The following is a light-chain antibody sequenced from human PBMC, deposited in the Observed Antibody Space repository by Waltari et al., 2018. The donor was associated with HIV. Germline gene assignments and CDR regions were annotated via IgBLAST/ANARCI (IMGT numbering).Light chain of an antibody. CDR2: KDS. CDR3: QSADSSGTSVV. CDR1: ALPKQY. Sequence: SYDLTQPPYVPVSAGQTARNTSPRDALPKQYAYWYQQKPGQAPVLVIYKDSERPSGIPERCSGSSSGTTVTLTISGVQAEDEADYYCQSADSSGTSVVFGGGTKLTVL. V-gene: IGLV3-25*03. J-gene: IGLJ2*01.